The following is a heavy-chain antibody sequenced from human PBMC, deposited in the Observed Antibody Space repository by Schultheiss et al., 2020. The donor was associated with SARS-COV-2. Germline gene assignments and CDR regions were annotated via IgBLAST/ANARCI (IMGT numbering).Heavy chain of an antibody. J-gene: IGHJ5*02. D-gene: IGHD2-2*01. Sequence: GGSLRLSCAASGFTFSSYAMHWVRQAPGKGLEWVSAISGSGGSTYYADSVKGRFTISRDNSKNTLYLQMNSLRAEDTAVYYCARDRDIVVVPAAVRYWFDPWGQGTLVTVSS. CDR1: GFTFSSYA. CDR3: ARDRDIVVVPAAVRYWFDP. CDR2: ISGSGGST. V-gene: IGHV3-23*01.